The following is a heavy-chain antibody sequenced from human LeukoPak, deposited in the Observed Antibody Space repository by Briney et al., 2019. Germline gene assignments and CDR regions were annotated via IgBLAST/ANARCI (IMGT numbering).Heavy chain of an antibody. Sequence: GGSLRLSCAASGFTFRSYAMSWVRRAPGKGLEWVSAITGSDGSTYYADSVKGRFIVSRDNSKNTLYLQMNSLRAEDTAVYYCAKDGGHDYSLDAFDIWGQGTTVTVSS. D-gene: IGHD5-12*01. V-gene: IGHV3-23*01. J-gene: IGHJ3*02. CDR2: ITGSDGST. CDR3: AKDGGHDYSLDAFDI. CDR1: GFTFRSYA.